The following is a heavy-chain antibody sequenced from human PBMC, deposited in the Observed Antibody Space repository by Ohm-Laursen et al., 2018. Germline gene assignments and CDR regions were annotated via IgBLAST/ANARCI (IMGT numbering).Heavy chain of an antibody. V-gene: IGHV3-66*01. J-gene: IGHJ4*02. Sequence: SLRLSCSASGLSVSITYMKWVRQAPGKGLEWVSLIYGANSTTYGDSVKGRFTISRDDSKNTVFLQMNSLRAGDTGVYYCGGTGGTMTYIGYWGQGTLVTVSS. D-gene: IGHD5-24*01. CDR1: GLSVSITY. CDR2: IYGANST. CDR3: GGTGGTMTYIGY.